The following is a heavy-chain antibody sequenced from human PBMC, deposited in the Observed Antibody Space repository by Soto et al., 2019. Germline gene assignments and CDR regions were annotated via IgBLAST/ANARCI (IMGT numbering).Heavy chain of an antibody. CDR3: AREIFGVVIFGYNWFDP. Sequence: SETLSLTCTVSGGSISSSSYYWGWIRQPPGKGLEWIGSTYYSGSTYYNPSLKSRVTISVDTSKNQFSLKLSSVTAADTAVYYCAREIFGVVIFGYNWFDPWGQGTLVTVSS. V-gene: IGHV4-39*02. CDR2: TYYSGST. D-gene: IGHD3-3*01. J-gene: IGHJ5*02. CDR1: GGSISSSSYY.